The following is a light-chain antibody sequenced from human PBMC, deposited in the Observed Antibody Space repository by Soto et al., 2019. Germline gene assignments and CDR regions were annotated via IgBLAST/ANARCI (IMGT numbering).Light chain of an antibody. CDR2: DVS. CDR3: TSLTSASTHV. Sequence: QSVLTQPASVSGSPGQSITISCTGTSSDVGAYQYVSWYQQHPGKAPKLMIYDVSNRPSGVSNRFSGSEAGNTASLTISGLHAEDEADYYCTSLTSASTHVFGGGTKHTV. J-gene: IGLJ2*01. V-gene: IGLV2-14*01. CDR1: SSDVGAYQY.